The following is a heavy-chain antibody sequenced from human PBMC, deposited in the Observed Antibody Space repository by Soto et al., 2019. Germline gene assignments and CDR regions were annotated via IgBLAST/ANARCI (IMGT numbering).Heavy chain of an antibody. Sequence: EVQLVESVGGLVQPGGSLRLSCAASGFTFSSYWMSWVRQAPGKGLEWVANIKQDGSEKYYVDSVKGRFTISRDNAKNSLYLQMNSLRAEDTAVYYCARTTVTTSRYFDYWGQGTLVTVSS. CDR3: ARTTVTTSRYFDY. CDR2: IKQDGSEK. J-gene: IGHJ4*02. V-gene: IGHV3-7*01. CDR1: GFTFSSYW. D-gene: IGHD4-17*01.